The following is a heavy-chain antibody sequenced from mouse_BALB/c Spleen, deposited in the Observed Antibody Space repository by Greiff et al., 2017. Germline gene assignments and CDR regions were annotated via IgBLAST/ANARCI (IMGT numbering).Heavy chain of an antibody. Sequence: EVKVEESGPGLVKPSQSLSLTCTVTGYSITSDYAWNWIRQFPGNKLEWMGYISYSGSTSYNPSLKSRISITRDTSKNQFFLQLNSVTTEDTATYYCASLFYYYGRDFDYWGQGTTLTVSS. CDR3: ASLFYYYGRDFDY. CDR2: ISYSGST. D-gene: IGHD1-1*01. V-gene: IGHV3-2*02. CDR1: GYSITSDYA. J-gene: IGHJ2*01.